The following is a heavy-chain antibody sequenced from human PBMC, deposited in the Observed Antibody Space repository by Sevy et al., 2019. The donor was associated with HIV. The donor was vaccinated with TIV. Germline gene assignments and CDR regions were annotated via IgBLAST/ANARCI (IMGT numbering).Heavy chain of an antibody. CDR3: AKDPTDRPPKYYYDSSGYYPILTYFDY. V-gene: IGHV3-23*01. CDR2: ISGSGGST. J-gene: IGHJ4*02. Sequence: GGSLRLSCAASGFTFSSYAMSWVRQAPGKGLEWVSAISGSGGSTYYADSVKGRFTISRDNSKNTLYLQMNSLRAEDTAVYYWAKDPTDRPPKYYYDSSGYYPILTYFDYWGQGTLVTVSS. D-gene: IGHD3-22*01. CDR1: GFTFSSYA.